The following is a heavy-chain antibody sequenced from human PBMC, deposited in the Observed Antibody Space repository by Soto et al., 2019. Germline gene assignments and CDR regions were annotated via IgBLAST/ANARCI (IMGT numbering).Heavy chain of an antibody. V-gene: IGHV1-3*01. D-gene: IGHD2-2*01. CDR1: GYTFTSYA. Sequence: VKVSCKASGYTFTSYAMHWVRQAPGQRLEWMGWINAGNGNTKYSHKFQGRVTITRDTSASTAYMELSSLRSEDTAVYYCARLRCSSTSCYYYYGKDVWGQGTTVTVSS. J-gene: IGHJ6*02. CDR2: INAGNGNT. CDR3: ARLRCSSTSCYYYYGKDV.